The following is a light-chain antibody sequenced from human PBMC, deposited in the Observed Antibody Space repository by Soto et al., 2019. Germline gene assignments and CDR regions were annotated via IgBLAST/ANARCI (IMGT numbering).Light chain of an antibody. Sequence: IRLTKSPSSLSASVGNRVTITCRASQYIAIYLAWYQQKPGEAPKLLIYAASALYGGVSSRFSGSGSGTDFALTISSVQAEDFVTYCCQLLGLYPSTFGGGTKV. J-gene: IGKJ4*01. V-gene: IGKV1-9*01. CDR3: QLLGLYPST. CDR2: AAS. CDR1: QYIAIY.